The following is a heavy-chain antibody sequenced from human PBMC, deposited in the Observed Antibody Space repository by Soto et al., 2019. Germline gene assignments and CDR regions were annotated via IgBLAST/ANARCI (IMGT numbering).Heavy chain of an antibody. CDR3: ARLSGSPPLFDYFDY. CDR1: GYSFTSYW. J-gene: IGHJ4*02. CDR2: IYPGDSDT. V-gene: IGHV5-51*01. D-gene: IGHD1-26*01. Sequence: PGESLKISCKGSGYSFTSYWIGWVRQMPGKGLEWMGIIYPGDSDTRYGPSFQGQVTISADKSISTAYLQWSSLKASDTATYYCARLSGSPPLFDYFDYWGQGTLVTVSS.